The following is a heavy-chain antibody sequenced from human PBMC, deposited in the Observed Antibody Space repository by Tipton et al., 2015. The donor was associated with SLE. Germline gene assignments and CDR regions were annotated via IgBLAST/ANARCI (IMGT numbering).Heavy chain of an antibody. J-gene: IGHJ4*02. CDR1: GYSISSGYH. V-gene: IGHV4-38-2*02. Sequence: TLSLTCAVSGYSISSGYHWGWIRQPPGKGLEWIGYIYYSGSTNYNPSLKSRVTISVDTSKKQFSLKLSSVTAADTAVYYCARETMLRGLMDYWGQGTLVTVSS. D-gene: IGHD3-10*01. CDR3: ARETMLRGLMDY. CDR2: IYYSGST.